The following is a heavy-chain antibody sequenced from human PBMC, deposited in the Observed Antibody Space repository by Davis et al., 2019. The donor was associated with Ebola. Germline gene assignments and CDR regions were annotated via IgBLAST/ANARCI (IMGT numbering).Heavy chain of an antibody. CDR3: ARDPAWGMDV. V-gene: IGHV4-59*01. CDR1: GGSFSGYY. Sequence: MPSETLSLTCAVYGGSFSGYYWSWIRQPPGDGLEWIGYIYYNGNSNYNPSLKSRVTISLDTSKKQFSLKLSSVTAADTAVYFCARDPAWGMDVWGKGTTVTVSS. J-gene: IGHJ6*04. D-gene: IGHD2-2*01. CDR2: IYYNGNS.